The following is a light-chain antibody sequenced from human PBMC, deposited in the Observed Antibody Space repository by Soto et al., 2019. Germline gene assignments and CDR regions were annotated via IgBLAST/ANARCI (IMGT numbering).Light chain of an antibody. Sequence: DIQMTPSPSTLSASVGDRVTITCRASQSISSWLAWYHQKPGKAPKLLIYKASSLESGVPSRFSGSGSGTEFTLTISSLQPDDLATYYCQQYNSSPFTFGPGTKVDIK. CDR3: QQYNSSPFT. J-gene: IGKJ3*01. CDR1: QSISSW. V-gene: IGKV1-5*03. CDR2: KAS.